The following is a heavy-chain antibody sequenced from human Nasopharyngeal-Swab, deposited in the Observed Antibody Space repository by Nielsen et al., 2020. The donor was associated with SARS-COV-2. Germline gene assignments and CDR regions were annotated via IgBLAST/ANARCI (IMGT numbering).Heavy chain of an antibody. V-gene: IGHV4-39*01. J-gene: IGHJ5*02. CDR2: IYYSGST. CDR1: GGSISSSSYY. Sequence: SETLSLTCTVSGGSISSSSYYWGWIRQPPGKGLEWIGSIYYSGSTYYNPSLKSRVTISVDTSKNQFSLKLSSVTAADTAVYYCGATSVLRFLEWLNNWFDPWGQGTLVTVSS. CDR3: GATSVLRFLEWLNNWFDP. D-gene: IGHD3-3*01.